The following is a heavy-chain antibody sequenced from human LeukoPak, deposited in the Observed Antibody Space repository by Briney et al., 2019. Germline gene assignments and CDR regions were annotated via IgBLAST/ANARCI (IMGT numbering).Heavy chain of an antibody. CDR2: INSDGSST. D-gene: IGHD2-15*01. CDR1: GFTLNGYW. J-gene: IGHJ4*02. Sequence: GGSLRLSCAAPGFTLNGYWMHWVHQAPGKGLVWVSRINSDGSSTSYADSVKGRFTISRDNAKNTLYLQMNSLRAEDTAVYYCAKAMGYCSGGSCHLDYWAREPWSPSPQ. CDR3: AKAMGYCSGGSCHLDY. V-gene: IGHV3-74*01.